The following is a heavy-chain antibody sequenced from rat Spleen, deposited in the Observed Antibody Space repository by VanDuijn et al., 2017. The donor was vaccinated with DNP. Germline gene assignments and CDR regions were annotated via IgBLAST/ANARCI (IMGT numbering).Heavy chain of an antibody. CDR1: GFTFSDYA. CDR2: ISYDGSRT. D-gene: IGHD1-12*02. V-gene: IGHV5-17*01. J-gene: IGHJ2*01. CDR3: ARLNYYDGSYDY. Sequence: EVQLVESGGGLVQPGRSLKLSCAASGFTFSDYAMAWVRQAPKKGLEWVATISYDGSRTYYRDSVKGRFTISRDNAKSTLYLQMDSLRSEDTATYYCARLNYYDGSYDYWGQGVMVTVSS.